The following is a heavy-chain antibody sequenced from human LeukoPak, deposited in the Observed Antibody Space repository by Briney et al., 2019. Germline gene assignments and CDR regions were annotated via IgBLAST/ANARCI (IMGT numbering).Heavy chain of an antibody. CDR3: ARGRNVVATSGYFDY. D-gene: IGHD5-12*01. J-gene: IGHJ4*02. Sequence: GGSLRLSCAASGFTFSSYAMHWVRQAPGKGLEWVATISYEGDNKYYADSLKGRFTISRDNSKNTLYLQMNSLRGEGTAVYFCARGRNVVATSGYFDYWGQGTLVTVSS. CDR1: GFTFSSYA. CDR2: ISYEGDNK. V-gene: IGHV3-30-3*01.